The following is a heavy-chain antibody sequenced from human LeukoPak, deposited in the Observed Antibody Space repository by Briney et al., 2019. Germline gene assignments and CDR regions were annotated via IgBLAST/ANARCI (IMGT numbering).Heavy chain of an antibody. D-gene: IGHD6-19*01. Sequence: ASVKVSCKASGYTFTGYYMHWVRQAPGQGLKWMGWINPNSGGTNYAQKFQGRVTMTRDTSISTAYMELSRLRSDDTAVYYCASWLAVAGKNLDYWGQGTLVTVSS. V-gene: IGHV1-2*02. J-gene: IGHJ4*02. CDR2: INPNSGGT. CDR1: GYTFTGYY. CDR3: ASWLAVAGKNLDY.